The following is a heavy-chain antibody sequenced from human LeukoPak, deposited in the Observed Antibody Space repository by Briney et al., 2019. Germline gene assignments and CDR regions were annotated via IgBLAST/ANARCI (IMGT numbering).Heavy chain of an antibody. V-gene: IGHV3-23*01. Sequence: GGSLRLSCAASGFTFRSYAMSWVRKAPGKGLEWVSAISGSGVNTYYADSVKGRFTISRDNSKNTLYLQMNSLRAEDTAVYYCAKRSGTSGGYFDYWGQGTLVTVSS. CDR3: AKRSGTSGGYFDY. CDR2: ISGSGVNT. J-gene: IGHJ4*02. CDR1: GFTFRSYA. D-gene: IGHD1-26*01.